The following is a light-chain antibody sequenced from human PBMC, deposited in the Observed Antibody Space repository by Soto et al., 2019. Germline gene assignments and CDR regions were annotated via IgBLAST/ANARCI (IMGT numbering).Light chain of an antibody. CDR3: LQDHNCPRT. J-gene: IGKJ1*01. Sequence: AIQMTQSPSSLSASVGDRVTITCRASQGIRNDLGWYQQRPGKAPKLLIYAASSLESGVPSRFSGSGSGTDFTLTISSLQPEDFATYFCLQDHNCPRTFGQGTKVDIK. CDR1: QGIRND. CDR2: AAS. V-gene: IGKV1-6*01.